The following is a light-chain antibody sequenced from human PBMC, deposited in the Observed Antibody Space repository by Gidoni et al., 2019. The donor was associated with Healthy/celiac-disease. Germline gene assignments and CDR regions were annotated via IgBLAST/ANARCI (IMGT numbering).Light chain of an antibody. V-gene: IGLV2-14*01. CDR2: DVS. CDR3: SSYTSSSTRGV. CDR1: SSDVGGYNY. J-gene: IGLJ3*02. Sequence: QSALTPPASVSGSPGQSIPISCTGTSSDVGGYNYVSWYQQHPGKAPKLMIYDVSNRPSGVSNRFSGSKSGNTASLTISGLQAEDEADYYCSSYTSSSTRGVFGGGTKLTVL.